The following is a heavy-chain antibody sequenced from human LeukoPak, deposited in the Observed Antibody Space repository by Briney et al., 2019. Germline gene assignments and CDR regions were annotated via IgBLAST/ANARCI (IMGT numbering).Heavy chain of an antibody. V-gene: IGHV4-61*02. CDR1: GGSISSSSYY. CDR3: ARGIPGGYSGYPNWFDP. Sequence: SETLSLTCTVSGGSISSSSYYWGWIRQPAGKGLEWIGRIYTSGSTNYNPSLKSRVTMSVDTSKNQFSLKLSSVTAADTAVYYCARGIPGGYSGYPNWFDPWGQGTLVTVSS. J-gene: IGHJ5*02. CDR2: IYTSGST. D-gene: IGHD5-12*01.